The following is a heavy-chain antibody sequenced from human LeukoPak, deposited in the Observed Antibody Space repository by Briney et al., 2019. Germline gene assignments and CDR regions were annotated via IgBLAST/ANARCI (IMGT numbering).Heavy chain of an antibody. V-gene: IGHV4-59*01. CDR3: ARLDRYYDILTVRPHAFDI. Sequence: SETLSLTCTVSGGSISSYYWSWIRQPPGKGLEWIGYIYYSGSTNYNPSLKSRVTISVDTSKNQFSLKLSSVTAADTAVYYCARLDRYYDILTVRPHAFDIWGQGTMVTVSS. D-gene: IGHD3-9*01. J-gene: IGHJ3*02. CDR1: GGSISSYY. CDR2: IYYSGST.